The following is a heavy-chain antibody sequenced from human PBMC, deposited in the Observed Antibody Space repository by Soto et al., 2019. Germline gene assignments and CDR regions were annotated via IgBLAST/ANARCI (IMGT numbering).Heavy chain of an antibody. J-gene: IGHJ4*02. CDR1: GGSISSDNW. D-gene: IGHD2-21*01. CDR2: TYHTGST. V-gene: IGHV4-4*02. CDR3: ARGGEV. Sequence: QVQLQESGPGLVKPSGTLSLTCAVSGGSISSDNWLSWVRQPPGKGLEWVGETYHTGSTNYNPSLQTRVTISVDKSKNPFSLNLDSVTAADTAVYYCARGGEVWGQGTLVTVSS.